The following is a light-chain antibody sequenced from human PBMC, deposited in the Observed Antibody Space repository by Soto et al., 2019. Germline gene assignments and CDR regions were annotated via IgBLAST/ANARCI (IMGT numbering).Light chain of an antibody. CDR3: QQSYSFPFT. CDR1: QSISDD. V-gene: IGKV1-39*01. CDR2: AAS. Sequence: DIQMTQSPSSLSASVGDRVTITCRASQSISDDLNWYQQKPGKAPKLLIYAASSLQRGVPSRFSGSGSETDFTLTISSLQPEDFATYSCQQSYSFPFTFGPGTKVDI. J-gene: IGKJ3*01.